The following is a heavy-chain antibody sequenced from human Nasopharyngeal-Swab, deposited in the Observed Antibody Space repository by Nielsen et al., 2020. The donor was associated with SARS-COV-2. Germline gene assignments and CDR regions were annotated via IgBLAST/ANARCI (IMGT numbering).Heavy chain of an antibody. D-gene: IGHD6-13*01. V-gene: IGHV3-23*01. J-gene: IGHJ6*02. Sequence: GGSLRLSCEASGFTFSSYAMSWVRQAPGKGLEWVSAISGSGGSTYYADSVKGRFTISRDNSKNTLYLQMNSLRAEDTAVYYCAKSGGSSWSYGMNVWGQGTTVTVSS. CDR1: GFTFSSYA. CDR2: ISGSGGST. CDR3: AKSGGSSWSYGMNV.